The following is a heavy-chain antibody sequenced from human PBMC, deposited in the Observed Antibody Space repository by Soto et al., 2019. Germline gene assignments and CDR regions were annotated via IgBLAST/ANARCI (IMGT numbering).Heavy chain of an antibody. D-gene: IGHD5-18*01. Sequence: EVQLVESGGGLVQPGGSLRLSCAASGFTFSSYSMNWVRQAPGKGLEWVSYISSSSSTIYYADSVKGRFTISRDNAKSSLNLQMNSLRAEDTAVYYCARCAGYSYGYGDAFDIWGQGTMVTVSS. CDR3: ARCAGYSYGYGDAFDI. CDR1: GFTFSSYS. CDR2: ISSSSSTI. V-gene: IGHV3-48*01. J-gene: IGHJ3*02.